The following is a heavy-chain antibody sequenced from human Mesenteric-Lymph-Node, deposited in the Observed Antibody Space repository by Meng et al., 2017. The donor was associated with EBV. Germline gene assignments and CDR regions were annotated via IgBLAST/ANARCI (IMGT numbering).Heavy chain of an antibody. CDR2: IYWDDDE. CDR1: GFSLSTYAVG. V-gene: IGHV2-5*02. Sequence: IILKEFGLTLVKPTQTLTLTCTFPGFSLSTYAVGVGWIRQPPGNALEWLALIYWDDDERYSPSLKSRLTITKDTSIQQVVLTMTNMDPVDTATYYCVHGRGGGNSAIFDYCGQGTLLTVSS. CDR3: VHGRGGGNSAIFDY. J-gene: IGHJ4*02. D-gene: IGHD4-23*01.